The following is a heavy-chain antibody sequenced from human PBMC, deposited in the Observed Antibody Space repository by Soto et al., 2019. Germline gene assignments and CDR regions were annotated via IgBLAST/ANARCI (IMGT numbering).Heavy chain of an antibody. CDR1: GASISSGGYY. J-gene: IGHJ4*02. CDR3: ARVVTTRGTILCY. V-gene: IGHV4-31*03. D-gene: IGHD3-9*01. Sequence: QVQLQESGPGLVKPSQTLSLTCTVSGASISSGGYYWSWIRQHPGKGLEWLGYISYSGSTSYNPSLKSRVTISVDTSKNPFSLNLSSVTAPDTDVYYWARVVTTRGTILCYWGQGTLVAVAS. CDR2: ISYSGST.